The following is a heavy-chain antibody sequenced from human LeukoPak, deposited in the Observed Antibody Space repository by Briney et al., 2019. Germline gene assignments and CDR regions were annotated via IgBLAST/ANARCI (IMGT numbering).Heavy chain of an antibody. CDR1: GFTFGDYA. J-gene: IGHJ3*02. V-gene: IGHV3-49*03. CDR3: TRAFSDYYDSSDAFDI. CDR2: IRSKAYGGTT. D-gene: IGHD3-22*01. Sequence: PGRSLRLSCTVSGFTFGDYAMGWFRQAPGKGREWVGFIRSKAYGGTTEYAASVKGRFTISRDDSKSIAYLQMNSLKTEDTAVYYCTRAFSDYYDSSDAFDIWGQGTMVTVSS.